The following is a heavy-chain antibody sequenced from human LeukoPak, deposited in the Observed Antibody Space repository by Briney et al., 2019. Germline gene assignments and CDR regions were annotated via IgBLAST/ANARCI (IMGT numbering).Heavy chain of an antibody. V-gene: IGHV1-8*03. CDR2: MNPNSGNT. CDR1: GYTFTGYY. J-gene: IGHJ5*02. CDR3: ARSWSAHPFGP. D-gene: IGHD2-15*01. Sequence: ASVKVSCKASGYTFTGYYMHWVRQATGQGLEWMGWMNPNSGNTGYAQKFQGRVTITRNTSISTAYMELSSLRSEDTAVYYCARSWSAHPFGPWGQGTLVTVSS.